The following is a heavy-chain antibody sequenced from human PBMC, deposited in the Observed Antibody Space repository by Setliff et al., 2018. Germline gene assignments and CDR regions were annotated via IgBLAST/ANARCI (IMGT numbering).Heavy chain of an antibody. D-gene: IGHD6-19*01. CDR1: EYSFSISW. J-gene: IGHJ3*01. CDR2: IWPGDSLI. V-gene: IGHV5-51*01. Sequence: GESLKISCKDSEYSFSISWIGWVRQLPGKGLVWMGLIWPGDSLIKYSPSFQGQVTISADKSISTAYLQWSSLKASDTAIYYCARPSAGWSKPFDVWGQGTMVTVSS. CDR3: ARPSAGWSKPFDV.